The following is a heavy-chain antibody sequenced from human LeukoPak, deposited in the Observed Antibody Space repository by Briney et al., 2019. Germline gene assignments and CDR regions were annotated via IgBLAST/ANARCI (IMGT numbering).Heavy chain of an antibody. Sequence: GGSLRLSCAASGFILSTYAMNWVRQAPGKGLEWISGVSNSGVSTNYAASVKGRFTISRDNSKNTLYLQMNSLRAEDTAVYYCAKVGYSYGYVFDPWGQGTLVTVSS. V-gene: IGHV3-23*01. D-gene: IGHD5-18*01. J-gene: IGHJ5*02. CDR3: AKVGYSYGYVFDP. CDR2: VSNSGVST. CDR1: GFILSTYA.